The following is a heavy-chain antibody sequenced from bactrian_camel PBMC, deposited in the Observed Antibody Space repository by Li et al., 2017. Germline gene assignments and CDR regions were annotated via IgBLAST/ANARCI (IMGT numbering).Heavy chain of an antibody. J-gene: IGHJ4*01. CDR2: IAGDGRS. CDR1: GYTLPMN. Sequence: HVQLVESGGGSVQAGGSLRLSCVASGYTLPMNMGWFRRLPGQEREGVAAIAGDGRSNYADSVKGRFTISRDGAKNIIALQMDSLKPEDTATYYCAANLGPYCSGPYLARRANFLGQGTQVTVS. D-gene: IGHD2*01. V-gene: IGHV3S53*01.